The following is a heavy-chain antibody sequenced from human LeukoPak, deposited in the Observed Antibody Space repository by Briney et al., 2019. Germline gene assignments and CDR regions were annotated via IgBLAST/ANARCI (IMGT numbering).Heavy chain of an antibody. CDR1: GYSISSGYH. D-gene: IGHD3-22*01. CDR3: ARHHLYDSSGDGRYYFDY. V-gene: IGHV4-38-2*01. J-gene: IGHJ4*02. Sequence: SETLSLTCGVSGYSISSGYHWGWIRQPTGKGLEWIGSMSHSGSTYYNPSLKSRVTISVDTSKNQFSVKLSSVTAADTAVYYCARHHLYDSSGDGRYYFDYWGQGTLVSVSS. CDR2: MSHSGST.